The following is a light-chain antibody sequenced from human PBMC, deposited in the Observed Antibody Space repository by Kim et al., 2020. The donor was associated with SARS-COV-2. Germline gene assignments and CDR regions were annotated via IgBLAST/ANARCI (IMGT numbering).Light chain of an antibody. CDR1: SSDVGTYKY. CDR3: SSYTSNNTQV. Sequence: QSALIQPASVSGSPGQSITITYTGTSSDVGTYKYVSWYQQHPGKAPKLMIYDVSDRPSGISNRFSGSKSGNTASLTISGLQAEDEADYYCSSYTSNNTQVFGGGTQLTVL. CDR2: DVS. V-gene: IGLV2-14*03. J-gene: IGLJ3*02.